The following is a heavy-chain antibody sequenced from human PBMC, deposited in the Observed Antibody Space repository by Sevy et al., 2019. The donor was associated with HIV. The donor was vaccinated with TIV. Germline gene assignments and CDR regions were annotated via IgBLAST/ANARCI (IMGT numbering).Heavy chain of an antibody. Sequence: SETLSLTCTVSGGSISSSSYYWGWIRQPPGKGLEWIGSIYYSGSTYYNPSLKSRVTISVDTSKNQFSRKLSSVTAADTAVYYCARGGTSSSWYGYYYYYYGMDVWGQGTTVTVSS. CDR3: ARGGTSSSWYGYYYYYYGMDV. J-gene: IGHJ6*02. CDR1: GGSISSSSYY. V-gene: IGHV4-39*01. CDR2: IYYSGST. D-gene: IGHD6-13*01.